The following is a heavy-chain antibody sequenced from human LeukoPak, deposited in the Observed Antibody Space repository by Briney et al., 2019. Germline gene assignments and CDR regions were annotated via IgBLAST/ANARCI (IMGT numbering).Heavy chain of an antibody. J-gene: IGHJ4*02. CDR3: AKGGGIHVSFDY. CDR2: IYSGGTT. Sequence: GGSPRLSCAASGFTVSTTYMSWVRQAPGKGLEWVSVIYSGGTTYYADSVKGRFTISRDNSKNTLFLQMNSLIAEDTAVYYCAKGGGIHVSFDYWGQGTLVTVSS. D-gene: IGHD3-16*01. V-gene: IGHV3-66*01. CDR1: GFTVSTTY.